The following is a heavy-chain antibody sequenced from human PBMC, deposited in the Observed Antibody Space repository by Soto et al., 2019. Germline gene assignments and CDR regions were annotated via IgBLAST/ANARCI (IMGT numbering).Heavy chain of an antibody. CDR2: IIPILGIA. V-gene: IGHV1-69*08. J-gene: IGHJ5*02. CDR1: GGTFSSYT. Sequence: QVQLVQSGAEVKKPGSSVKVSCKASGGTFSSYTISWVRQAPGQGLEWMGRIIPILGIANYAQKFQGRVTITEDKSKTTAYKELSRLRSADTAVYYCARDRDIVVVPAAMGWFDPWGQGTLVTVSS. D-gene: IGHD2-2*01. CDR3: ARDRDIVVVPAAMGWFDP.